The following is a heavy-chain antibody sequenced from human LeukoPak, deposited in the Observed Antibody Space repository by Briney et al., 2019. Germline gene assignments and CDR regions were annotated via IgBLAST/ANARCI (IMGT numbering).Heavy chain of an antibody. V-gene: IGHV1-69*13. Sequence: GASVKVSCKASGGTFSSYAISWVRQAPGQGLEWMGGIIPIFGTANYAQKFQGRVTITADESTSTAYVELSSLRSEDTAVYYCARGFYYGDYLEQKYYMDVWGKGTTVTISS. CDR1: GGTFSSYA. CDR3: ARGFYYGDYLEQKYYMDV. D-gene: IGHD4-17*01. CDR2: IIPIFGTA. J-gene: IGHJ6*03.